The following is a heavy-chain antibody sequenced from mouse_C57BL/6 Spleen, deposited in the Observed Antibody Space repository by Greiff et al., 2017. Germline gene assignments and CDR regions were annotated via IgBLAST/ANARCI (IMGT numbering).Heavy chain of an antibody. D-gene: IGHD2-2*01. J-gene: IGHJ3*01. CDR2: ISSGGDYI. Sequence: EVKLMESGEGLVKPGGSLKLSCAASGFTFSSYAMSWVRQTPEKRLEWVAYISSGGDYIYYADTVKSRFTISRDNARNTLYQQMSSLKSEDTAMYYCTREGGYGSFFAYGGQGTLVTVSA. CDR1: GFTFSSYA. V-gene: IGHV5-9-1*02. CDR3: TREGGYGSFFAY.